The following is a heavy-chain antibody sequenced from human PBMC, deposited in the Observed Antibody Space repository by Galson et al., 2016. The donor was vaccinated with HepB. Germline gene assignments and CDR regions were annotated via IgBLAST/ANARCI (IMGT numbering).Heavy chain of an antibody. CDR2: TSYDGSNK. CDR3: ATEAPILAPTLDY. D-gene: IGHD2/OR15-2a*01. CDR1: GFTFSSYG. V-gene: IGHV3-30*03. Sequence: SLRLSCAASGFTFSSYGMHWVRQAPGKGLEWVAVTSYDGSNKYYADSVKGRFTISRDNSKNTLYLQMNSLRAEDTAVYYCATEAPILAPTLDYWGQGTLVTVSS. J-gene: IGHJ4*02.